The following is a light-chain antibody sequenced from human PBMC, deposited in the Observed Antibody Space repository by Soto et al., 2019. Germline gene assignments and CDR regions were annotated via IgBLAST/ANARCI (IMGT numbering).Light chain of an antibody. Sequence: QSVLTQPPSVSGAPGQWVTISCTGSSSNIGAGYDVNWYQQLPGTAPKLLIYGNSNRPSGVPDRFSGSKSGTSASLAITGLQAEDEADYYCQSYDSSLSGWVFGGGTKLTVL. J-gene: IGLJ3*02. CDR3: QSYDSSLSGWV. CDR1: SSNIGAGYD. V-gene: IGLV1-40*01. CDR2: GNS.